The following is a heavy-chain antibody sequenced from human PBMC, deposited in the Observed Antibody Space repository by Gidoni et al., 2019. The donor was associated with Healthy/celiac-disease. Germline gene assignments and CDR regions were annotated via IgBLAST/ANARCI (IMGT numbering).Heavy chain of an antibody. Sequence: QVQLVQSGAEVKKPGASVKVSCKASGYIFTSYGISWVRQAPGQGLEWMGWISAYNGNTNYAQKLQGRVTMTTDTSTSTAYMELRSLRSDDTAVYYCAREQYYDFWSGYPYYYYMDVWGKGTTVTVSS. CDR1: GYIFTSYG. V-gene: IGHV1-18*01. CDR3: AREQYYDFWSGYPYYYYMDV. CDR2: ISAYNGNT. D-gene: IGHD3-3*01. J-gene: IGHJ6*03.